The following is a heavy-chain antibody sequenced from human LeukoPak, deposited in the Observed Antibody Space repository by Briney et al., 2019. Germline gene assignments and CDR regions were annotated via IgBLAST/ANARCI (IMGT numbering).Heavy chain of an antibody. CDR3: ARGIESYGDYGY. D-gene: IGHD4-17*01. J-gene: IGHJ4*02. CDR1: GCSISGSY. Sequence: KPSETLSLTCTVSGCSISGSYWSWIRQPPGKGPEWIAYMYNSGSTNYNPSLKSRVTISIDTSKNQFSLKLSSLTAADTAIYYCARGIESYGDYGYWGQGILVTVSS. V-gene: IGHV4-59*01. CDR2: MYNSGST.